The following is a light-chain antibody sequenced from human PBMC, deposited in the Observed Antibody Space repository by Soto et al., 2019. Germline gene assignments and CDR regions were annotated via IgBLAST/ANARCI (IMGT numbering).Light chain of an antibody. CDR3: MQALHQGIT. V-gene: IGKV2-28*01. J-gene: IGKJ5*01. Sequence: DIVMTQSPLSLPVTPGEPASISCRSSQSLLHSNGYNYLDWYQQKPGQSPQLLIYLGSNRASGVPDRFSGSGSGTDFTLKITRVVAEDDGVYYCMQALHQGITFGQGTLLEIK. CDR1: QSLLHSNGYNY. CDR2: LGS.